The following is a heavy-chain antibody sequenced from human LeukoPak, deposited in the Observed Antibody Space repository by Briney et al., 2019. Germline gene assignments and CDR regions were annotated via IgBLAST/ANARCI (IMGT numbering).Heavy chain of an antibody. J-gene: IGHJ4*02. CDR3: ARHGRYTAIEYFDY. CDR1: GYNFTNYW. Sequence: GESLKISCKGSGYNFTNYWISWVRQMPGKGLEWMGRIDPSDSYTNYSPSFQGHVTISTDKSISTAYLQWNSLRASDTAMYYCARHGRYTAIEYFDYWGQGTLVTVSS. CDR2: IDPSDSYT. D-gene: IGHD5-18*01. V-gene: IGHV5-10-1*01.